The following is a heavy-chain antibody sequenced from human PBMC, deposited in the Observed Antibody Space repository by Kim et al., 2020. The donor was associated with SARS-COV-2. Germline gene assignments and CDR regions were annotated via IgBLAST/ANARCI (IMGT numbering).Heavy chain of an antibody. J-gene: IGHJ6*02. D-gene: IGHD6-13*01. Sequence: GGSLRLSCSASGFTFSSYAMHWVRQAPGKGLEYVSAISSNGGSTYYADSVKGRFTISRDNSKNTLYLQMSSLRAEDTAVYYCVNPRYSSSWSYYYYGMDVWGQGTTVTVSS. CDR3: VNPRYSSSWSYYYYGMDV. V-gene: IGHV3-64D*06. CDR1: GFTFSSYA. CDR2: ISSNGGST.